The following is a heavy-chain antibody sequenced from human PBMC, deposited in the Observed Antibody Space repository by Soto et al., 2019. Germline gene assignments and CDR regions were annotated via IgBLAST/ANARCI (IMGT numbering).Heavy chain of an antibody. CDR1: GYSFTSYW. Sequence: EVQLVQSGAEVKKPGESLRISCKGSGYSFTSYWISWVRQMPGKGLEWMGRIDPSDSYTNYSPSFQGHVTISADKSISTAYLQWSSLKASDTAMYYCASRGEGALTYYYYGMDVWGQGTTVTVSS. CDR2: IDPSDSYT. J-gene: IGHJ6*02. CDR3: ASRGEGALTYYYYGMDV. D-gene: IGHD1-26*01. V-gene: IGHV5-10-1*03.